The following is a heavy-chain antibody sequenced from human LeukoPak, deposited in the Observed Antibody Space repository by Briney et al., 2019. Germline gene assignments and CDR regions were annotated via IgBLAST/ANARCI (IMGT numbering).Heavy chain of an antibody. CDR3: ARGARGTGGRFDY. V-gene: IGHV4-34*01. Sequence: SETLSLTCAVYGGSFSGYYWSWIRQPPGKGLEWIGEINHSGSTNYNPSLKSRVTISVDTSKNQFSLKLSSVTAADTAVYYCARGARGTGGRFDYWGQGTLVTVSS. J-gene: IGHJ4*02. D-gene: IGHD3-16*01. CDR1: GGSFSGYY. CDR2: INHSGST.